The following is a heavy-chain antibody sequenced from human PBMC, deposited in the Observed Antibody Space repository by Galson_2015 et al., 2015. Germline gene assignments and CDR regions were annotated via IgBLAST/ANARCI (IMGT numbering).Heavy chain of an antibody. J-gene: IGHJ2*01. D-gene: IGHD2-21*02. Sequence: SLRLSCAASGFIFSTYGMHWVRQAPGKGLEWVAVIWYDGRNKYYADSVKGRFTISRDNSKSTLHLQMNSLRADDTAVYYCARGPPLAFCGGDCSWYFDLWGRGT. V-gene: IGHV3-33*01. CDR1: GFIFSTYG. CDR3: ARGPPLAFCGGDCSWYFDL. CDR2: IWYDGRNK.